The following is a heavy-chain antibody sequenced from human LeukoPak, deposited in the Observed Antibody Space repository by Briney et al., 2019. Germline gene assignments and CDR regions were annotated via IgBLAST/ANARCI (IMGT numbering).Heavy chain of an antibody. CDR1: RFTFSSSV. Sequence: GGSLRLSCAASRFTFSSSVMRWVRQAPGKGLEWVSSIGVSGATAYADSVKGRFTISRDNSKNTLYLQMNSLRAEDTAVYYCAKPMVISIAVAGTNPPQDYWGQGTLVTVSS. J-gene: IGHJ4*02. CDR3: AKPMVISIAVAGTNPPQDY. D-gene: IGHD6-19*01. V-gene: IGHV3-23*01. CDR2: IGVSGAT.